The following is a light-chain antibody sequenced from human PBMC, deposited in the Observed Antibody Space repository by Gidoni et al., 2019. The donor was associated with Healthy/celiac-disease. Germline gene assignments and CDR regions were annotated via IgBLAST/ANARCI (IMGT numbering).Light chain of an antibody. V-gene: IGKV1-13*02. Sequence: AIQLTHSPSSLSASVGDRVTITCRASQGISSALAWYQQKPGKAPKLLIYDASSLESGVPSRFSGSGSGTDFTLTISSLQPEDFATYYCQQFNSNPALTFGGGTKVEIK. CDR2: DAS. J-gene: IGKJ4*01. CDR1: QGISSA. CDR3: QQFNSNPALT.